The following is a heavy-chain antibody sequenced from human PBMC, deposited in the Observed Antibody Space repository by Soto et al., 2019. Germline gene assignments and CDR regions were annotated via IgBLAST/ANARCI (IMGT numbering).Heavy chain of an antibody. Sequence: ASVKVSCKASGSTFTGYYMHWVRQAPGQGLEWMGWINPNSGGTNYAQKFQGRVTMTRDTSISTAYMELSRLRSDDTAVYYCARDEGAFSGSYYNWGQGTLVTVSS. CDR1: GSTFTGYY. CDR3: ARDEGAFSGSYYN. V-gene: IGHV1-2*02. D-gene: IGHD3-10*01. CDR2: INPNSGGT. J-gene: IGHJ4*02.